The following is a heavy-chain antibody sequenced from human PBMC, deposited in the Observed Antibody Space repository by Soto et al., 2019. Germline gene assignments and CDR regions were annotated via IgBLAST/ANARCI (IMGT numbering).Heavy chain of an antibody. CDR1: GGSFSGYY. Sequence: PSETLSLTCAVYGGSFSGYYWSWIRQPPGKGLEWIGEINHSGSTNYNPSLKSRVTISVDTSRNQFSLKLSSVTAADTAVYYCGRGNGVTPYYYYGMDVWGQGTTVTVSS. D-gene: IGHD3-3*01. V-gene: IGHV4-34*01. CDR2: INHSGST. CDR3: GRGNGVTPYYYYGMDV. J-gene: IGHJ6*02.